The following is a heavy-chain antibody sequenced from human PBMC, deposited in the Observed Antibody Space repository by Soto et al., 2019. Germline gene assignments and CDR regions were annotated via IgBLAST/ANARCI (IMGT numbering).Heavy chain of an antibody. CDR2: IRSKAYGGTT. J-gene: IGHJ6*02. CDR3: TREAGRGYSGSYYYGMDV. Sequence: NPGGSLRLSCTASGFTFGDYAMSWFRQAPGKGLEWVGFIRSKAYGGTTEYAASVKGRFTISRDDSKSIAYLQMNSLKTEDTAVYYCTREAGRGYSGSYYYGMDVWGQGTTVTVSS. V-gene: IGHV3-49*05. D-gene: IGHD1-26*01. CDR1: GFTFGDYA.